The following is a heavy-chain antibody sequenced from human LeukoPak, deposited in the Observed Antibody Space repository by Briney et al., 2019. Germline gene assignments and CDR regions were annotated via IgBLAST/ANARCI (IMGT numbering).Heavy chain of an antibody. CDR2: IIPIFGTA. D-gene: IGHD2-2*01. J-gene: IGHJ6*02. CDR1: GGTFSSYA. Sequence: SVKVSCKASGGTFSSYAISWVRQAPGQGLEWMGGIIPIFGTANYAQKFQGRVTITADESTSTAYMELSSLRSEDTAVYYCARDHFGVPASYYYYYGMDVWGQGTTVTVSS. V-gene: IGHV1-69*13. CDR3: ARDHFGVPASYYYYYGMDV.